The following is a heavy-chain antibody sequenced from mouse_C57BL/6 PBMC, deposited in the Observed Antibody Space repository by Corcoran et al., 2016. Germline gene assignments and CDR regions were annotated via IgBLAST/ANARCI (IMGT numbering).Heavy chain of an antibody. V-gene: IGHV1-19*01. J-gene: IGHJ4*01. CDR1: GYTCTDYY. CDR3: ARNYSNVYAMDY. D-gene: IGHD2-5*01. Sequence: EVQLQQSGPVLVKPGASVKMSCKASGYTCTDYYMNWVKQSHGKSLEWIGVINPYNGGTSYNQKFKGKATLTVDKSSSTAYMELNSLTSEDSAVYYCARNYSNVYAMDYWGQGTSVTVSS. CDR2: INPYNGGT.